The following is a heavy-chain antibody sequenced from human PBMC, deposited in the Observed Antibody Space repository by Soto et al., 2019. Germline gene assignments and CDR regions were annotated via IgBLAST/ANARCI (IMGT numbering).Heavy chain of an antibody. Sequence: QVQLVQSGAEVMKPGASVKVSCKASGYTFTSYGISWVRQAPGQGLEWMGWISAYNGNTNYAQKLQGRVTMTTDTSTSTAYMELRSLRSDDTAVYYCARDRSSRVNIAAAGTEAYWGQGTLVTVSS. J-gene: IGHJ4*02. CDR1: GYTFTSYG. CDR3: ARDRSSRVNIAAAGTEAY. D-gene: IGHD6-13*01. V-gene: IGHV1-18*01. CDR2: ISAYNGNT.